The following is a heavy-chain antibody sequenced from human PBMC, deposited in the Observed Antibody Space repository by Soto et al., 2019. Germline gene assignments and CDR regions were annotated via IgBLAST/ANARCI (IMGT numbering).Heavy chain of an antibody. CDR2: ISGYNGNT. CDR1: GYSFSNYN. D-gene: IGHD3-16*01. V-gene: IGHV1-18*01. CDR3: ARDKVWGGFDI. J-gene: IGHJ3*02. Sequence: QVQLVQSGPELKKPGAPVKVSRKSSGYSFSNYNFCWVRQAPGQGLEWLGWISGYNGNTNYAQKLQGRVTLTTDSFTSTAYMELRSLRSDDTAIYYCARDKVWGGFDIWGQGTMVTVSS.